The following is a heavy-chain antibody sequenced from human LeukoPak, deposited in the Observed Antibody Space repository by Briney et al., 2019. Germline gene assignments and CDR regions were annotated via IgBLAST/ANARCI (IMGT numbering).Heavy chain of an antibody. V-gene: IGHV4-59*01. CDR2: IHYSGST. CDR1: GGSISSFF. J-gene: IGHJ4*02. Sequence: PSETLSLTSTVSGGSISSFFWSWIRQPPGKGLECIGYIHYSGSTNYNPSLKSRVTISVDTSKNQFSLKLSSVTAADTAVYYCASLGSYRSDYWGQGTLVTVTS. D-gene: IGHD3-16*02. CDR3: ASLGSYRSDY.